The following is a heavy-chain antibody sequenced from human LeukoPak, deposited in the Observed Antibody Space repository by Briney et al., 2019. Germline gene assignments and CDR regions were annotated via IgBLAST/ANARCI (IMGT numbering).Heavy chain of an antibody. CDR2: ISGSGGST. CDR3: AKGSASIFRGVLDTY. J-gene: IGHJ4*02. V-gene: IGHV3-23*01. Sequence: QPGGSLRLSRAASGFTFSSYAMSWVRQAPGQGLEWVSAISGSGGSTYHADSVKGRLTISRDNSKNTLYLQMNSLRAEDAAVYYCAKGSASIFRGVLDTYWGQGTLVTVSS. CDR1: GFTFSSYA. D-gene: IGHD3-10*01.